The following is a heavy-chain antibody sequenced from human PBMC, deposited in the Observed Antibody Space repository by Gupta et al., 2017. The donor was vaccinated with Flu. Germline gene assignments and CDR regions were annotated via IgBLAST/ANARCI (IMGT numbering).Heavy chain of an antibody. D-gene: IGHD1-7*01. CDR2: INPNSGGT. CDR3: ARGRLKTGTTGWFDP. V-gene: IGHV1-2*02. Sequence: APGQGLEWMGWINPNSGGTNYAQKFQGRVTMTRDTSISTAYMELSRLRSDDTAVYYCARGRLKTGTTGWFDPWGQGTLVTVSS. J-gene: IGHJ5*02.